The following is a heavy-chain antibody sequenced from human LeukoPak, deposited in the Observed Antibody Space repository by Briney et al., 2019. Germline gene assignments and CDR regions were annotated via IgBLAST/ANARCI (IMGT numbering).Heavy chain of an antibody. CDR3: AKDIAARG. Sequence: SVKVSCKASGYTFTSYGISWVRQAPGQGLEWMGWINPNSGGTNYAQKFQGRVTMTRDTSISTAYMELSRLRSDDTAVYYCAKDIAARGWGQGTLVTVSS. J-gene: IGHJ4*02. CDR1: GYTFTSYG. D-gene: IGHD6-6*01. CDR2: INPNSGGT. V-gene: IGHV1-2*02.